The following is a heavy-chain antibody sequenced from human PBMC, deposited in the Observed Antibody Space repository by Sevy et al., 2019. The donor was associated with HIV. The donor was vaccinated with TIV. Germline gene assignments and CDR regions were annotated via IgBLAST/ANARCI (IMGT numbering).Heavy chain of an antibody. Sequence: GGSLRLSCAASGFTFDDYAMHWVRQAPGKGLEWVSGISWNSGRIGYADSVKGRFTISRDNAKNSLYLQMNSLKTEDTALYYCAKALWTQVSGSSFDYWGLGTLVTVSS. D-gene: IGHD3-10*01. CDR3: AKALWTQVSGSSFDY. V-gene: IGHV3-9*01. CDR2: ISWNSGRI. CDR1: GFTFDDYA. J-gene: IGHJ4*02.